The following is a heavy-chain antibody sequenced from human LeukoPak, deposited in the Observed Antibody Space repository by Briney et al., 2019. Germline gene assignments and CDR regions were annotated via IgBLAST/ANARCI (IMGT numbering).Heavy chain of an antibody. J-gene: IGHJ4*02. CDR3: ASLQASDY. V-gene: IGHV3-48*02. CDR2: ISSSSSTI. Sequence: PGGSLRLSCAASEFTFNSYNMNWVRQAPEKGLEWVSYISSSSSTIYYADSVKGRFTISRDNAKNSLYLQMNSLRDEDTAVYYCASLQASDYWGQGTLVTVSS. CDR1: EFTFNSYN.